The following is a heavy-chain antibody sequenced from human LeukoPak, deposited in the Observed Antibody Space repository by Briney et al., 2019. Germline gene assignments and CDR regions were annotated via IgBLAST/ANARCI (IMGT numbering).Heavy chain of an antibody. J-gene: IGHJ3*02. CDR1: GFTFSSYG. D-gene: IGHD2-2*01. Sequence: GGSLRLSCAASGFTFSSYGMHRVRQAPGKGLEWVAVISYDGSNKYYADSVKGRFSVSRDNSKNTLYLQMNSLRVDDTAVYYCARGSCSNIRCHDAFDIWGQGTMVTVSS. CDR3: ARGSCSNIRCHDAFDI. V-gene: IGHV3-30*03. CDR2: ISYDGSNK.